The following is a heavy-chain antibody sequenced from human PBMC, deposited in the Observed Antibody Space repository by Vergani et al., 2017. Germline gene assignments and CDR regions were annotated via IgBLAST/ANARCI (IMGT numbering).Heavy chain of an antibody. Sequence: QVQLVQSGAEVKKPGSSVKVSCKASGGTFSSYAISWVRQAPGQGLEWMGRIIPIFGTANYAQNFQGRVTITADESTSTAYMELSSLRSEDTAVYYCARDSVDTAMVKAKGPVDYWGQGTLVTVSS. CDR1: GGTFSSYA. D-gene: IGHD5-18*01. V-gene: IGHV1-69*13. J-gene: IGHJ4*02. CDR3: ARDSVDTAMVKAKGPVDY. CDR2: IIPIFGTA.